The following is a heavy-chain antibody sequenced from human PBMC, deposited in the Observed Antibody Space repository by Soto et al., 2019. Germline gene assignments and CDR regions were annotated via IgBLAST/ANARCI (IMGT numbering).Heavy chain of an antibody. D-gene: IGHD3-10*01. J-gene: IGHJ4*02. Sequence: ASVKVSCKASGYTFTIYYMHWVRQAPGQGLEWMGIINPSGGSTSYAQKFQGRVTMTRDTSTSTVYMELSSLRSEDTAVYYCAADHSSPKDDCGGSGSTYDYWGQGTLVSVSS. V-gene: IGHV1-46*01. CDR3: AADHSSPKDDCGGSGSTYDY. CDR1: GYTFTIYY. CDR2: INPSGGST.